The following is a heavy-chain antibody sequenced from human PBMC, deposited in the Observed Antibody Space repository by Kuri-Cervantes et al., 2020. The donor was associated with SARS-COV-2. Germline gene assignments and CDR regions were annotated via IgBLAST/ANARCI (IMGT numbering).Heavy chain of an antibody. Sequence: SETLSLTCTVSGGSISSSSYYWGWIRQPPGKGLEWIGSIYYSGSTYYNPSLKSRVTISVDTSKNQFSLKLTSVTAADTAVYYCARGRIVVVPAPILGLGPFYSSYHMDVWGKGTTVTVSS. CDR1: GGSISSSSYY. CDR2: IYYSGST. CDR3: ARGRIVVVPAPILGLGPFYSSYHMDV. D-gene: IGHD2-2*01. J-gene: IGHJ6*03. V-gene: IGHV4-39*07.